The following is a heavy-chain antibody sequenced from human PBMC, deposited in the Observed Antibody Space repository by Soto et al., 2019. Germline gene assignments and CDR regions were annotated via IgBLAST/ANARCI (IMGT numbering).Heavy chain of an antibody. Sequence: QVQLEESGPGLVKPSETLSLSCSVSGGSISSGSDYWGWIRQPPGRGLEWIGSTYYSGNTFYNPSLRRRVTRALDTSKNQVSLKLTSVTAADTAVYYCARRRKDWCDPWGQGSLFTVSS. CDR3: ARRRKDWCDP. CDR1: GGSISSGSDY. V-gene: IGHV4-39*01. J-gene: IGHJ5*02. CDR2: TYYSGNT.